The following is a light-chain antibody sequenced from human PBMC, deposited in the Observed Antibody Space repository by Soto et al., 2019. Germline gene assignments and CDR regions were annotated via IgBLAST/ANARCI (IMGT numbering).Light chain of an antibody. CDR3: QQGYSSPPFT. V-gene: IGKV1-39*01. CDR1: QSISGY. Sequence: DIQLTQSPSSLSASVGDRVTLACRASQSISGYLNWYQQKPGEAPKLLIFSASTLHTGVPSRFSGSGSGTDYTLTITSLQPEDFATYYCQQGYSSPPFTFGQGTNVNIK. CDR2: SAS. J-gene: IGKJ2*01.